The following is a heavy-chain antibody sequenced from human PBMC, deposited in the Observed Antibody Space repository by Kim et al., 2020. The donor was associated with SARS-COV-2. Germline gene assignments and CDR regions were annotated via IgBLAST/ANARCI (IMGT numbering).Heavy chain of an antibody. CDR1: GFTFDDYA. Sequence: GGSLRLSCAASGFTFDDYAMHWVRQAPGKGLEWVSLISGDGGSTYYADSVKGRFTITRDNSKNSLYLQMNSLRTEDTALYYCAKDRRYSSSSVFGVPTGGGYYYYFGMDVWGQGTTVTVSS. V-gene: IGHV3-43*02. CDR3: AKDRRYSSSSVFGVPTGGGYYYYFGMDV. D-gene: IGHD6-6*01. J-gene: IGHJ6*02. CDR2: ISGDGGST.